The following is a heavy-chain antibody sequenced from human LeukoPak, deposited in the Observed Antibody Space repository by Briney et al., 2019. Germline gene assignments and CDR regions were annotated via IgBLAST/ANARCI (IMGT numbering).Heavy chain of an antibody. D-gene: IGHD3-22*01. CDR3: AKGLMSYYDSSGYLS. CDR1: GFTFSSYA. CDR2: ISGSGGTT. Sequence: GGSLRLSCAASGFTFSSYAMSWVRQAPGKGLEWVSCISGSGGTTYYADSVKGRFTISRDSSKNTLYLQINSLRAEDTAVYYCAKGLMSYYDSSGYLSWGQGTLVTVPS. J-gene: IGHJ4*02. V-gene: IGHV3-23*01.